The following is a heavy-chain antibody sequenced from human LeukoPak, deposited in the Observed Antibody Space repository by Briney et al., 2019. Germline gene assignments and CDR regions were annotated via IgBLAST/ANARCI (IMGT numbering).Heavy chain of an antibody. CDR3: ATDALGYCSSSTRYFDD. D-gene: IGHD2-2*01. J-gene: IGHJ4*02. Sequence: SETLSLTCTVSGGSIRRSSFYWGWIRQPPGKGLEWIGGIYYSGSTSGTTYYNPSLEGRVSISVDTSKNQFSLQMDSVTAADTAVYYCATDALGYCSSSTRYFDDWGQGTLVTVSS. CDR1: GGSIRRSSFY. CDR2: IYYSGSTSGTT. V-gene: IGHV4-39*07.